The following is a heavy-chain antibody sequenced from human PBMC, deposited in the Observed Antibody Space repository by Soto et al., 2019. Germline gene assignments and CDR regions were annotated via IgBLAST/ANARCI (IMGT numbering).Heavy chain of an antibody. V-gene: IGHV3-30-3*01. D-gene: IGHD6-13*01. CDR3: VRDRLAAGTYYYDY. CDR1: GFTFSSYA. J-gene: IGHJ4*02. Sequence: PGGSLRLSCAASGFTFSSYAMHWVRQSPGKGLEWVSLISSDGSKTYYAGSVKGRFTISRDNFRDTLYLQINGLRPEDTALYYCVRDRLAAGTYYYDYWGQRTQVTVSS. CDR2: ISSDGSKT.